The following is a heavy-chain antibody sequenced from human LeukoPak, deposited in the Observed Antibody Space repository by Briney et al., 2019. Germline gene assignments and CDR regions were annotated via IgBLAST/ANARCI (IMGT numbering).Heavy chain of an antibody. CDR2: ISAYNGNT. Sequence: ASVKVSCKASGYTFTSCGISWVRQAPGQGLEWMGWISAYNGNTNYAQKLQGRVTITTDTSTSTAYMELRSLRSDDTAVYYCASGRFGELSFDYWGQGTLVTVSS. V-gene: IGHV1-18*01. J-gene: IGHJ4*02. CDR1: GYTFTSCG. CDR3: ASGRFGELSFDY. D-gene: IGHD3-10*01.